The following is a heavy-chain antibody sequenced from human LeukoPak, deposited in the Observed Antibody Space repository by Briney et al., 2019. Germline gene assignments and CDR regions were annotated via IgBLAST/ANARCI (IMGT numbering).Heavy chain of an antibody. CDR1: GFTVSSNY. CDR3: ARDEDIVVVPAAIGY. V-gene: IGHV3-53*01. CDR2: IYSGGTI. Sequence: PGGSLRLSCAASGFTVSSNYMNWVRQAPGKGLEWVSVIYSGGTIYYADSVKGRFTISRDNAKNSLYLQMNSLRDEDTAVYYCARDEDIVVVPAAIGYWGQGTLVTVSS. J-gene: IGHJ4*02. D-gene: IGHD2-2*02.